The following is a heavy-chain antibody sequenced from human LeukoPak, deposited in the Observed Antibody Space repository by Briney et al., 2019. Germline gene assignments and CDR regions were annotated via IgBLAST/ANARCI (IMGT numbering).Heavy chain of an antibody. Sequence: PSETLSLTCTVSGGSISSSSYYWGWIRQPPGKGLEWIGSIYYSGSTYYNPSLKSRVTISVDTSKNQFSLKLSSVTAADTAVYYCARHRTVDYGDHGYWGQGTLVTVSS. J-gene: IGHJ4*02. V-gene: IGHV4-39*01. CDR2: IYYSGST. D-gene: IGHD4-17*01. CDR3: ARHRTVDYGDHGY. CDR1: GGSISSSSYY.